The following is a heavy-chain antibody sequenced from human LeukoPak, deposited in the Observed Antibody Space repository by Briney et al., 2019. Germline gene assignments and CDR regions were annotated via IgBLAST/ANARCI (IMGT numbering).Heavy chain of an antibody. J-gene: IGHJ4*02. CDR2: IYYSGST. Sequence: PSGTLSLTCTVSGGSISSSSYYWGWIRQPPGKGLEWIGSIYYSGSTYYNPSLKSRVTISVDTSKNQFSLKLSSVTAADTAVYYCARVLVGAIDYWGQGTLVTVSS. CDR1: GGSISSSSYY. CDR3: ARVLVGAIDY. V-gene: IGHV4-39*07. D-gene: IGHD1-26*01.